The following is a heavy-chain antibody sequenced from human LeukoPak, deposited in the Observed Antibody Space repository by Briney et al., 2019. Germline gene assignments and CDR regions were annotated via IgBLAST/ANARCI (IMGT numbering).Heavy chain of an antibody. J-gene: IGHJ4*02. CDR1: GFTFSSYW. D-gene: IGHD1-26*01. CDR2: IKEDGSQK. Sequence: GGFLRLSCAASGFTFSSYWMGWVRQAPGKVLEWVAKIKEDGSQKQYVDSLKGRFTISRDNAKNSLYLQTSSLRAEDTAVYYCARDRGGGSYDYWGQGTVVTVSS. CDR3: ARDRGGGSYDY. V-gene: IGHV3-7*01.